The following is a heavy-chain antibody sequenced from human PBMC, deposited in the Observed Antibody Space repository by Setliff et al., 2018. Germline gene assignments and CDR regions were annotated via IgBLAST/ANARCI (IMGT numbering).Heavy chain of an antibody. CDR2: ISTSSSTI. D-gene: IGHD3-22*01. J-gene: IGHJ6*03. CDR3: ARLALTGYDSSGYYYALDYYYYMDV. Sequence: PGGSLRLSCVASGFTFSSHGMTWVRLAPGKGLEWISYISTSSSTIYYADSVKGRFTISRDNAKNSLYLQMNSLRAEDTAVYYCARLALTGYDSSGYYYALDYYYYMDVWGKGTTVTVSS. CDR1: GFTFSSHG. V-gene: IGHV3-48*04.